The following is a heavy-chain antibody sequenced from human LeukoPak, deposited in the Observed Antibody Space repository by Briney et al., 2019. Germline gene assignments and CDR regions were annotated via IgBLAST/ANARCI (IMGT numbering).Heavy chain of an antibody. CDR1: GGSISSGGYS. V-gene: IGHV4-30-2*03. D-gene: IGHD3-3*01. Sequence: PSETLSLTCAVSGGSISSGGYSWSWIRQPPGKGLEWIGYIYHSGSSYYNPSLKSRVTISVDTSKNQFSLKLSSVTAADTAVYYCAIRYDFWSGQWGPWGQGTLVTVSS. CDR3: AIRYDFWSGQWGP. J-gene: IGHJ5*02. CDR2: IYHSGSS.